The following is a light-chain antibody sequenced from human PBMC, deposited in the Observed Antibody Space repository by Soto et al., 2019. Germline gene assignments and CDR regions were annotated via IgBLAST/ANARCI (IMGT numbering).Light chain of an antibody. CDR3: QQYYNWPLT. CDR1: QSVSSY. V-gene: IGKV3-15*01. Sequence: EIVMTQSPATLSVSPGERATLSCRTSQSVSSYLAWYQQKPGQAPRLLIYGASTRATGIPARFSGSGSGTVFTLTISSLQSEDFAVYYCQQYYNWPLTFGGGTKVEIK. J-gene: IGKJ4*01. CDR2: GAS.